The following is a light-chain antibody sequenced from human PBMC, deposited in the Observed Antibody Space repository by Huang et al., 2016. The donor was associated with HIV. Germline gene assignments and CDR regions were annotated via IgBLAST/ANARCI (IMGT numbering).Light chain of an antibody. CDR2: DAS. V-gene: IGKV1-33*01. CDR1: QDISNY. Sequence: DIQMTQSPSPLSASVGDRVTITCQASQDISNYVNWYKQKPGQAPKLLIYDASNLETGVPSRFSGSGSGTDFTFTISSLQPEDIATYYCQQYDNLPFTFGPGTKVDIK. CDR3: QQYDNLPFT. J-gene: IGKJ3*01.